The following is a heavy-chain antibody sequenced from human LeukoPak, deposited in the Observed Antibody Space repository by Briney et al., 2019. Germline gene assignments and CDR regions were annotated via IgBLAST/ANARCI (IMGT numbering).Heavy chain of an antibody. D-gene: IGHD6-13*01. Sequence: SETLSLTCTVSGYSISSGYYWGWIRQPPGKGLEWIGSIYHSGSTYYNPSLKSRVTISVDTSKNQFSLKLSSVTAADTAVYYCARGTQQLVKDGMDVWGQGTTVTVSS. CDR1: GYSISSGYY. J-gene: IGHJ6*02. CDR3: ARGTQQLVKDGMDV. CDR2: IYHSGST. V-gene: IGHV4-38-2*02.